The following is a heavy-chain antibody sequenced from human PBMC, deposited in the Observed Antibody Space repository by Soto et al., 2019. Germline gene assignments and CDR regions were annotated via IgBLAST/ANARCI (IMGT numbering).Heavy chain of an antibody. J-gene: IGHJ5*02. D-gene: IGHD3-3*01. CDR1: GFTFSSYA. CDR2: MSYDGSNK. CDR3: AREESAHYDFWSGSNWFDP. V-gene: IGHV3-30-3*01. Sequence: GGSLRLSCAASGFTFSSYAMHWVRQAPGKGLEWVAVMSYDGSNKYYADSVKGRFTISRDNSKNTLYLQMNSLRAEDTAVYYCAREESAHYDFWSGSNWFDPWGQGTLVTVSS.